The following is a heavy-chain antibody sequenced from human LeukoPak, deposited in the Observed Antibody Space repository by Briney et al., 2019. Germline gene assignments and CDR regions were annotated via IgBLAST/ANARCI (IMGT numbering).Heavy chain of an antibody. CDR3: ARGQKSALIYGSGTYAYHFDY. CDR1: GYTFTSYD. J-gene: IGHJ4*02. V-gene: IGHV1-8*01. CDR2: MNPNSGNT. D-gene: IGHD3-10*01. Sequence: GASVKVSCKASGYTFTSYDINWVRQATGQGLEWMGWMNPNSGNTGYAQKFQGRVAMTRNTSTSTAYMELSSLRYEDTAVYYCARGQKSALIYGSGTYAYHFDYWGQGTLVTVSS.